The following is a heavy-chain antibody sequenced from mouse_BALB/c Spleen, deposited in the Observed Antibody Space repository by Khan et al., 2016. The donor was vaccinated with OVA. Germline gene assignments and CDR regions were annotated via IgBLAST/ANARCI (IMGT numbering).Heavy chain of an antibody. CDR2: IYPGNSDT. CDR3: TRSFDSYYFDY. V-gene: IGHV1-5*01. J-gene: IGHJ2*01. CDR1: GYSFTSYW. D-gene: IGHD2-4*01. Sequence: EVQLQESGTVLARPGASVKMSCKASGYSFTSYWIHWVKQRPGQGLEWIGAIYPGNSDTRNNQKFKGKAKLTAVTSASTAYMELSSLTNEDSAVYYSTRSFDSYYFDYWGQGTTLTVSS.